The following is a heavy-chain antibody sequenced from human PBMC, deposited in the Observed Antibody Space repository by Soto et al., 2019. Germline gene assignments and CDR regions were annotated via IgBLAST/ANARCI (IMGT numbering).Heavy chain of an antibody. D-gene: IGHD6-13*01. CDR3: ARRIAAADSYYYYYGMDV. Sequence: PGESLKISCKGSGYSFTSYWIGWVRQMPGKGLEWMGIIYPGDSDTRYSPSFQGQVTISADKSISTAYLQWSSLKASDTAMYYCARRIAAADSYYYYYGMDVWGQGTTVTVSS. J-gene: IGHJ6*02. V-gene: IGHV5-51*01. CDR1: GYSFTSYW. CDR2: IYPGDSDT.